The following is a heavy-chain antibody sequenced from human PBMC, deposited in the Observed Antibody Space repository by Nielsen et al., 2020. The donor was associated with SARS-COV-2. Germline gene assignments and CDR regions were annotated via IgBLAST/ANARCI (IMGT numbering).Heavy chain of an antibody. D-gene: IGHD3-3*01. CDR3: ARGSGYYTIYYYYYYYMDV. Sequence: SETLSLTCAVYGGSFSAYYWSWIRQPPGKGLEWIGEINHSESTNYNPSLKSRVTISVDTSKNQFSLKLSSVTAADTAVYYCARGSGYYTIYYYYYYYMDVWGKGTTVTVSS. CDR1: GGSFSAYY. J-gene: IGHJ6*03. CDR2: INHSEST. V-gene: IGHV4-34*01.